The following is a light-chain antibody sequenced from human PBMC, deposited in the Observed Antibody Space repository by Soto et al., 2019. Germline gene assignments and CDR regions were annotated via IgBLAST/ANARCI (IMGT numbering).Light chain of an antibody. V-gene: IGKV1-39*01. Sequence: DIQMTQSPSTLPASVGDRVTITCRASQSISNYLNWYQQKPGKAPKLLIYAASSLQSGVPSRFSGSGSGTDFTLTISSLQPEDFATYYCQQSYSTLGTFGQGTKVDIK. CDR3: QQSYSTLGT. J-gene: IGKJ1*01. CDR1: QSISNY. CDR2: AAS.